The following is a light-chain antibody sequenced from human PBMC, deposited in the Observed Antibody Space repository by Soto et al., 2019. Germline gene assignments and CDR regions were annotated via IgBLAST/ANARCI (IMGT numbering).Light chain of an antibody. CDR2: EVS. CDR3: MQSTQLPPT. V-gene: IGKV2D-29*02. J-gene: IGKJ5*01. CDR1: QSLLHITGETF. Sequence: DVVMPQTPLSLSVAPGQPASISCKSSQSLLHITGETFLFWYLQKPGQSPQLLIYEVSTRVSGVPERFSGSGSGTDFTLEISRVETDDVGIYYCMQSTQLPPTFGQGTRLGIE.